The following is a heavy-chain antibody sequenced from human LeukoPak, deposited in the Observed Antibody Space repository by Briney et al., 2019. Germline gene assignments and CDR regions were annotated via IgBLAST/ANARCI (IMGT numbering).Heavy chain of an antibody. CDR3: ARDFDFWSGSPFDY. Sequence: GGSLRLSCAASGFTFSSYWMSWVRQAPGKGLEWVANIKQDGSEKYYVDSVKGRFTISRDNAKNSLCLQMNSLRAEDTAVYYCARDFDFWSGSPFDYWGQGTLVTVSS. J-gene: IGHJ4*02. CDR1: GFTFSSYW. V-gene: IGHV3-7*01. D-gene: IGHD3-3*01. CDR2: IKQDGSEK.